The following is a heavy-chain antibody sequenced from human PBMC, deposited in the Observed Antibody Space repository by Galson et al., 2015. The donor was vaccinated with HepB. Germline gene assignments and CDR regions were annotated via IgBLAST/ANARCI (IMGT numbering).Heavy chain of an antibody. CDR2: IYLGDSDT. J-gene: IGHJ6*03. D-gene: IGHD1-1*01. CDR1: GYTFTNYW. Sequence: QSGAEVKKPGESLKISCKGSGYTFTNYWIGWVRQMPGKGLEWMGIIYLGDSDTRYSPSFQGQVSISADKSISTAYLQWSSLKASDTAMYYCARQGMNGWSNSPPYYYYMDVWGKGTTVTVSS. CDR3: ARQGMNGWSNSPPYYYYMDV. V-gene: IGHV5-51*01.